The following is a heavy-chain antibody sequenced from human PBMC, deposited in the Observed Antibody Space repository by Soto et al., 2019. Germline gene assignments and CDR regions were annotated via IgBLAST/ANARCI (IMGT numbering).Heavy chain of an antibody. V-gene: IGHV4-30-2*01. CDR1: GGSISSSTYS. D-gene: IGHD1-26*01. Sequence: SETLSLTCAVSGGSISSSTYSWNWIRQPPGKGLEWIGYIYHSGSTSYNPSLNNRVTISVDRSKNQFSLRLNSVTAADTAVYYCARDRLGSGSYDYWGQGTLVTVSS. J-gene: IGHJ4*02. CDR3: ARDRLGSGSYDY. CDR2: IYHSGST.